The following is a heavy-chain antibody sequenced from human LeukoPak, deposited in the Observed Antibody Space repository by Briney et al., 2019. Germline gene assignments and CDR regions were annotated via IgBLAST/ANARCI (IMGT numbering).Heavy chain of an antibody. D-gene: IGHD3-10*01. V-gene: IGHV4-39*07. CDR3: ARGAVRGVIFDY. J-gene: IGHJ4*02. Sequence: SETLSLTCTVSGGSISDNDHYWGWVRQPPGKGLEWIGSIYYSGSTYYNPSLKSRVTISVDTSKNQFSLKLSSVTAADTAVYYCARGAVRGVIFDYWGQGTLVTVSS. CDR2: IYYSGST. CDR1: GGSISDNDHY.